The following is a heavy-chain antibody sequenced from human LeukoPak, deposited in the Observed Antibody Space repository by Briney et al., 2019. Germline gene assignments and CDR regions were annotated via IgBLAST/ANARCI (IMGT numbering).Heavy chain of an antibody. CDR3: AKFFAPPGGASGWIWTIDN. CDR2: ISGSGGST. V-gene: IGHV3-23*01. Sequence: GGSLRLSCAASGFTFSSYAMSWVRQAPGKGLEWVSAISGSGGSTYYADFAKGRFSISRDNSENTLNLQMYSLRAEDTAVYYCAKFFAPPGGASGWIWTIDNWGQGTLVIASS. D-gene: IGHD6-25*01. J-gene: IGHJ4*02. CDR1: GFTFSSYA.